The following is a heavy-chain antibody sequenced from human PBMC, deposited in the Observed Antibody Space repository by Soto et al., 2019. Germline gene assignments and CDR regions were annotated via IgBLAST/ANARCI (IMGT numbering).Heavy chain of an antibody. CDR2: IYYSGST. J-gene: IGHJ5*02. Sequence: SETLSLTCTVSGGSINSYYWSWIRQPPGKGLEWIGYIYYSGSTYYNPSLKSRVTISVDTSKNQFSLKLSSVTAADTAVYYCARVPSPWGQGPLVTVSS. CDR1: GGSINSYY. V-gene: IGHV4-59*12. CDR3: ARVPSP.